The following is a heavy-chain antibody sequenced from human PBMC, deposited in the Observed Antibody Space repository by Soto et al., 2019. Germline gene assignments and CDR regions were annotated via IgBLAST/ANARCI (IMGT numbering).Heavy chain of an antibody. Sequence: ASVKVSCKASGGTFSSYAISWVRQAPGQGLEWMGGIIPIFGTANYAQKFQGRVTITADESTSTAYMELSSLRSEDTAVYYCARGETTVTTPYYYYGMDVWGQGTTVTVSS. D-gene: IGHD4-4*01. CDR1: GGTFSSYA. CDR2: IIPIFGTA. V-gene: IGHV1-69*13. CDR3: ARGETTVTTPYYYYGMDV. J-gene: IGHJ6*02.